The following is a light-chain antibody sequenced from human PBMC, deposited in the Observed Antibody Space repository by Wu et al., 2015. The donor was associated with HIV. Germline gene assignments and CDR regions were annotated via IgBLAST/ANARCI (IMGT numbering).Light chain of an antibody. Sequence: EIVLTQSPGTLSLSPGERATLSCRASQSVSSSYLAWYQQKPGQAPRLLLYAASTRATGVPARFSGSGSGTEFTLTISSLQSEDFAVYHCQQYNKWPRSFGQGTKLEIK. V-gene: IGKV3-15*01. J-gene: IGKJ2*03. CDR2: AAS. CDR3: QQYNKWPRS. CDR1: QSVSSSY.